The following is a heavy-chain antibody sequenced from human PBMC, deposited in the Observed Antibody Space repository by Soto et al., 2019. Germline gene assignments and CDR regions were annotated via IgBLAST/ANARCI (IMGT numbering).Heavy chain of an antibody. CDR3: ASSRPYSSSWYNY. Sequence: KPGGSLRLSCAASGFTFSSYGMHWVRQAPGKGLEWVSSTSSSSSYIYYADSVKGRFTISRDNAKNSLYLQMNSLRAEDTAVYYCASSRPYSSSWYNYWGQGTLVTVSS. J-gene: IGHJ4*02. CDR1: GFTFSSYG. V-gene: IGHV3-21*01. CDR2: TSSSSSYI. D-gene: IGHD6-13*01.